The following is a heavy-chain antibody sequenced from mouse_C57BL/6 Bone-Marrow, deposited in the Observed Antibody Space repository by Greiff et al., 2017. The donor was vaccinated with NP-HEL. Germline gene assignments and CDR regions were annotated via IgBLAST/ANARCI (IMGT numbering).Heavy chain of an antibody. CDR1: GYTFTSYT. CDR3: AREGTTGPYAMDY. J-gene: IGHJ4*01. CDR2: INPSSGYT. D-gene: IGHD1-1*01. V-gene: IGHV1-4*01. Sequence: QVQLQQSGAELARPGASVKMSCKASGYTFTSYTMHWVKQRPGQGLEWVGYINPSSGYTKYNQKFKDKATLTADKSSSTASMQLSSLTSEDSAVYYCAREGTTGPYAMDYWGQGTSVTVSS.